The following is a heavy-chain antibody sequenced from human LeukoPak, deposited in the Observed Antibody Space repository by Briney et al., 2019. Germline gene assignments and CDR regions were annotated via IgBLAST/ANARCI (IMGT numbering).Heavy chain of an antibody. CDR3: AREQGYYDSRPNFYYYGMDV. V-gene: IGHV1-69*13. Sequence: SVKVSCKASGGTFSSYAISWVRQAPGQGLEWTGGIIPILGTANYAQKFQGRVTITADESTSTAYMELSSLRSEDTAVYYCAREQGYYDSRPNFYYYGMDVWGQGTTVTVSS. CDR2: IIPILGTA. D-gene: IGHD3-22*01. CDR1: GGTFSSYA. J-gene: IGHJ6*02.